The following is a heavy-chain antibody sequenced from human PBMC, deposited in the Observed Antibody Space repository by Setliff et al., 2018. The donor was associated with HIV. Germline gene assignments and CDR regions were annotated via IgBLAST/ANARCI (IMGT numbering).Heavy chain of an antibody. CDR3: ALASIVSTARWNH. V-gene: IGHV1-69*10. D-gene: IGHD1-26*01. Sequence: GASVKVSCKASGDTLNNKAISWVRQAPGQGLEWVGGIIPLLGITDYAQKFLGRATITADESTGTAYMKLDSLTPEDTAVYYCALASIVSTARWNHWGRGTLVTVSS. J-gene: IGHJ5*02. CDR2: IIPLLGIT. CDR1: GDTLNNKA.